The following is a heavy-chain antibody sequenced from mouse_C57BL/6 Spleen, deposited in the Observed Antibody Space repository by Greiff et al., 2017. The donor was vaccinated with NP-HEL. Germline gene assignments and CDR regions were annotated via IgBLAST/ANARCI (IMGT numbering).Heavy chain of an antibody. CDR1: GYSFTGYY. Sequence: EVQLQQSGPELVKPGASVKISCKASGYSFTGYYMNWVKQSPEKSLEWIGEINPSTGGTTYNQKFKAKATLTVDKSSSTAYMQLKSLTSEDSAVYYCASNSNYETFAYWGQGTLVTVSA. CDR2: INPSTGGT. D-gene: IGHD2-5*01. J-gene: IGHJ3*01. CDR3: ASNSNYETFAY. V-gene: IGHV1-42*01.